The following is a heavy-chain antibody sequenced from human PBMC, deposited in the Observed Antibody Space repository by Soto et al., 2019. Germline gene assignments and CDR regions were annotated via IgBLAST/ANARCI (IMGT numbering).Heavy chain of an antibody. Sequence: EVQLEQSGAEVKKPGESLSISCKGSGYSFAGYWITWVRQMPGKGLEWMGGIDPSDSQTYYSPSFRGHVTISAAKSITTVFLQWSSLRTSDTAMYYCARQIYNSDSGPNFQYYFDSWSQGTLVTVSS. V-gene: IGHV5-10-1*03. CDR2: IDPSDSQT. CDR1: GYSFAGYW. D-gene: IGHD3-22*01. J-gene: IGHJ4*02. CDR3: ARQIYNSDSGPNFQYYFDS.